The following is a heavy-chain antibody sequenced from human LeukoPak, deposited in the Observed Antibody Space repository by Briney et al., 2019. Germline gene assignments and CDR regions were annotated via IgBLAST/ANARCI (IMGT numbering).Heavy chain of an antibody. CDR2: ISAYNGNT. V-gene: IGHV1-18*01. D-gene: IGHD3-10*01. CDR3: ARVGITMVRGALADFDY. Sequence: ASVKVSCKASGYTFTSYGISWVRQAPGQGLEWMGWISAYNGNTNYAQKLQGRVTMTTDTSTSTAYMELRNLRSDDTAVYYCARVGITMVRGALADFDYWGQGTLVTVSS. CDR1: GYTFTSYG. J-gene: IGHJ4*02.